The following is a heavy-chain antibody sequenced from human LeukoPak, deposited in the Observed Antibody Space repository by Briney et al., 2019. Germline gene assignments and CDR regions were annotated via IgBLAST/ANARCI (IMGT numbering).Heavy chain of an antibody. CDR1: GFSFSSYG. CDR3: AKDQVDTAMALPSV. Sequence: PGGSLRLSCAVSGFSFSSYGMHWVRQAPGKGLEWVAFIRYDGSNKYYADSVKGRFTISRDNSKNTLYLQMNSLRAEDTAVYYCAKDQVDTAMALPSVWGQGTLVSVSS. V-gene: IGHV3-30*02. J-gene: IGHJ4*02. D-gene: IGHD5-18*01. CDR2: IRYDGSNK.